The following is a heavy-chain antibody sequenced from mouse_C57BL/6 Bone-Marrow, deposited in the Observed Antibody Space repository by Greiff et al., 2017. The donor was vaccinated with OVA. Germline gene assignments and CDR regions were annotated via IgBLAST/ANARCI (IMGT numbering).Heavy chain of an antibody. CDR2: IDPENGDT. Sequence: EVQGVESGAELVRPGASVKLSCTASGFNIKDDYMHWVKQRPEQGLEWIGWIDPENGDTEYASKFQGKATITADTSSTTAYLQLSSLTSEDTAVYYCTRIYYWGQGTTLTVSS. CDR1: GFNIKDDY. J-gene: IGHJ2*01. V-gene: IGHV14-4*01. CDR3: TRIYY.